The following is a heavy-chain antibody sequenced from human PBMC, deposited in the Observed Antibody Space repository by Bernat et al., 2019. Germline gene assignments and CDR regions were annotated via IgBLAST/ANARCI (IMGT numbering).Heavy chain of an antibody. CDR1: GFTFSSYA. V-gene: IGHV3-30-3*01. CDR2: ISYDGSIK. D-gene: IGHD7-27*01. J-gene: IGHJ4*02. Sequence: QVQLVESGGGVVQPGRSLRLSCAASGFTFSSYAMHWVRQAPGKGLEWVAVISYDGSIKYYADSVKGRFTISRDNSKNTLYLQMNSLRAEDTAVYYCARDGLLGYFDYWGQGTLVTVSS. CDR3: ARDGLLGYFDY.